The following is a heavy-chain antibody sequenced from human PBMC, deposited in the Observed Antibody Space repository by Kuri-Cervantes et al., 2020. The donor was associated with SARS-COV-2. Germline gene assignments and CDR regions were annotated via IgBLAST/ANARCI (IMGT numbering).Heavy chain of an antibody. D-gene: IGHD3-3*01. J-gene: IGHJ4*02. Sequence: SGPTLVKPTQTLTLTCSFSGFSLSTSGVGVGWIRQPPGKALEWLALIYWNDDKRYSPSLKSRLTITKDTSKNQVVLTMTNMDPVDTATYYCAHSDYDFWSGYVDYWGQGTLVTVSS. CDR1: GFSLSTSGVG. CDR2: IYWNDDK. CDR3: AHSDYDFWSGYVDY. V-gene: IGHV2-5*01.